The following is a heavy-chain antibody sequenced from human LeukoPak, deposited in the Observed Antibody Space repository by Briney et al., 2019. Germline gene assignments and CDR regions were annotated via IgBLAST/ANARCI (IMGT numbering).Heavy chain of an antibody. CDR3: VYGDNRGY. CDR2: ISSRSSNT. J-gene: IGHJ4*02. CDR1: GFTFSSST. D-gene: IGHD4-17*01. V-gene: IGHV3-21*01. Sequence: GGSLTLSCAASGFTFSSSTMNWVRQAPGPGLEWVSSISSRSSNTHYADSVKGRFTISRDNAKNSLYLQMSSLRDEDTAVYYCVYGDNRGYWGQGTLVTVSS.